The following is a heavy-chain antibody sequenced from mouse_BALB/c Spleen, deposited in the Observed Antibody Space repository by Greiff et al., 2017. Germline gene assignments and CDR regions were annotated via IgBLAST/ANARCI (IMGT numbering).Heavy chain of an antibody. CDR3: ARYDVGDYAMDY. Sequence: QVQLKASGAELAKPGASVKMSCKASGYTFTSYWMHWVRQRPGQGLEWIGYINPSTGYTEYNQKFKDKATLTADKSSSTAYMQLSSLTSEDSAVYYCARYDVGDYAMDYWGQGTSVTVSS. V-gene: IGHV1-7*01. CDR2: INPSTGYT. D-gene: IGHD2-14*01. CDR1: GYTFTSYW. J-gene: IGHJ4*01.